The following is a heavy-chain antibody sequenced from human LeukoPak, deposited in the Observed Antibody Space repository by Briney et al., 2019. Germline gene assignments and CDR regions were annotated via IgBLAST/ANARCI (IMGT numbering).Heavy chain of an antibody. J-gene: IGHJ4*02. CDR2: IIPIFGTA. CDR1: GGTFSSYA. CDR3: ARGIRITIFGVVIMAPYYFDY. V-gene: IGHV1-69*13. D-gene: IGHD3-3*01. Sequence: SVKVSCKASGGTFSSYAISWVRQAPGQGLEWMGGIIPIFGTANYAQKFQGRVTITADESTSTAYMELSSLRSEDTAVYYCARGIRITIFGVVIMAPYYFDYWGQGTLVTVSS.